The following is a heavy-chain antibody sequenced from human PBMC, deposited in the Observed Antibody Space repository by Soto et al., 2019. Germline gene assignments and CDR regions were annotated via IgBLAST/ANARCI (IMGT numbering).Heavy chain of an antibody. CDR2: IIPIFGTA. CDR1: GGTFSSYA. CDR3: ARAREGVPAAKYYYGMDV. V-gene: IGHV1-69*06. Sequence: SVKVSCKASGGTFSSYAISWVRQAPGQGLEWMGGIIPIFGTANYAQKFQGRVTITADKSTSTAYMELSSLRSEDTAVYYRARAREGVPAAKYYYGMDVWGQGTTVTVSS. J-gene: IGHJ6*02. D-gene: IGHD2-2*01.